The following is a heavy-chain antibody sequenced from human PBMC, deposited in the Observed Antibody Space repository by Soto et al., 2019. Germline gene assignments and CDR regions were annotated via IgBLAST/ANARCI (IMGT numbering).Heavy chain of an antibody. J-gene: IGHJ6*02. CDR2: IIPIFPTP. CDR1: GGTFRTNA. V-gene: IGHV1-69*12. D-gene: IGHD3-3*02. CDR3: ARDKDRQQLGGNYYYMMDV. Sequence: QVQLVQSGAEVKKPGSSVKISCKASGGTFRTNAFSWVRQDPGQGLEWMGGIIPIFPTPDYAQKFQGRVTITADESTTTTYMELSSLRSEDTATYYCARDKDRQQLGGNYYYMMDVWGQGTTVTVSS.